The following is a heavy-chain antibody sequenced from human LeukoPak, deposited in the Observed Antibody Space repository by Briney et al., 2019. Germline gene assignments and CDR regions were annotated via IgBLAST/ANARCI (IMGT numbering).Heavy chain of an antibody. Sequence: SETLSLTCTVSGGSISSGSYYWGWIRQPPGKGLEWIGSSYYSGSTYYNPSLKSRVTISVDTSKNQFSLKLSSVTAADTAVYYCARELHASPDSPLIDYWGQGTLVTVSS. D-gene: IGHD4-11*01. CDR1: GGSISSGSYY. CDR3: ARELHASPDSPLIDY. J-gene: IGHJ4*02. CDR2: SYYSGST. V-gene: IGHV4-39*07.